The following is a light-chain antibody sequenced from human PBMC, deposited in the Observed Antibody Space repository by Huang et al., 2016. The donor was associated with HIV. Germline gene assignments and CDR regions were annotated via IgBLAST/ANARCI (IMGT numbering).Light chain of an antibody. CDR1: QSLVHSDGSTY. V-gene: IGKV2-30*02. Sequence: DVVMTQSPLSLPVTLGQPASISCRSSQSLVHSDGSTYLNWYQQRPGQSPRRLIYKVANRDSEVPDRFSGSGSGTDFTLKISRVEAEDVGVYYCMQGTHWPPYTFGQGTKLEIK. CDR3: MQGTHWPPYT. J-gene: IGKJ2*01. CDR2: KVA.